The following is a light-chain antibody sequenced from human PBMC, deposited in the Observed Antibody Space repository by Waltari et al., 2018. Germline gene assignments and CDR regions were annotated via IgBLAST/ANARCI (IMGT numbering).Light chain of an antibody. Sequence: ILLTQFPGTLSLSPGETATFSCRASQSVFSSYIGWYQQKPGQAPRLLIYGASNRATASPDRFSGSGSGTDFTLTISRLEPEDFAVYYCQVYGSSPLTFGGGTKVEI. J-gene: IGKJ4*01. CDR1: QSVFSSY. V-gene: IGKV3-20*01. CDR3: QVYGSSPLT. CDR2: GAS.